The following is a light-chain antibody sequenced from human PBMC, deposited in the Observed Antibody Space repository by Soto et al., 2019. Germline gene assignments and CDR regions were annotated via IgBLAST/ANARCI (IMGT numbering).Light chain of an antibody. Sequence: EIVLTQSPATLSLSPGERATLSCRASQSVSSYLAWYQQKPGQAPRLLIYEASTRATGIPARFSGSGAGTAFPLTISSLAPEDFAVYYCQQHTHWPPWTLGQGTRVE. V-gene: IGKV3-11*01. CDR1: QSVSSY. CDR2: EAS. CDR3: QQHTHWPPWT. J-gene: IGKJ1*01.